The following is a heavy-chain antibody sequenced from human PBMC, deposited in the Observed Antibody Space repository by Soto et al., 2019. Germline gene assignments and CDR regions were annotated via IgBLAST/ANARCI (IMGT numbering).Heavy chain of an antibody. V-gene: IGHV4-39*01. Sequence: SETLSLTCTVSGGSISSGGYYWGWIRQPPGKGLEWIGSIYSGGSTYYNPSLKSRVTISVDTSKNQFSLKLSSVTAADTAVYYCARQLNSVDVWGQGTTVTVSS. CDR3: ARQLNSVDV. CDR1: GGSISSGGYY. J-gene: IGHJ6*02. D-gene: IGHD1-7*01. CDR2: IYSGGST.